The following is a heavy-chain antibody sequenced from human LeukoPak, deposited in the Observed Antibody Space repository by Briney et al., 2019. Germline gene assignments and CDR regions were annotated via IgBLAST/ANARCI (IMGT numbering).Heavy chain of an antibody. CDR2: IHYSGST. CDR1: GGSIGTSSYY. D-gene: IGHD2-15*01. Sequence: SETLSLTCTVSGGSIGTSSYYWGWIRQPPGKGLEWIGNIHYSGSTYCNPSLKTRVTISVGTSKNQFSLKLSSVTAADTAVYYCARRYGSFDYWGQGTLVTVSS. J-gene: IGHJ4*02. V-gene: IGHV4-39*01. CDR3: ARRYGSFDY.